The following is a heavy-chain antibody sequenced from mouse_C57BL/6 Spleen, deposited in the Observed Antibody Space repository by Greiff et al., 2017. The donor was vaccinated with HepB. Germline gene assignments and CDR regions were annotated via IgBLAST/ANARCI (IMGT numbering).Heavy chain of an antibody. Sequence: QVQLQQPGAELVKPGASVKLSCKASGYTFTSYWMQWVKQRPGQGLEWIGEIDPSDSYTNYNQKFKGKATLTVDTSSSTAYMQLSSLTSEDSAVYYCARRDGNYVGYYDMDYWGQGTSVTVSS. D-gene: IGHD2-1*01. V-gene: IGHV1-50*01. CDR1: GYTFTSYW. CDR3: ARRDGNYVGYYDMDY. CDR2: IDPSDSYT. J-gene: IGHJ4*01.